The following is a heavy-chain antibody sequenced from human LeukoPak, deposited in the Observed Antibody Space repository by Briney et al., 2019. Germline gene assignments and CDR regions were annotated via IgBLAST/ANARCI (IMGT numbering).Heavy chain of an antibody. D-gene: IGHD3-16*02. CDR2: ISSSSSYI. V-gene: IGHV3-21*01. J-gene: IGHJ4*02. CDR3: ARDLTTSGGVIVPPSYYFDY. Sequence: GGSLRLSCAASGFTFSSYSMNWVRQAPGKGLEWVSSISSSSSYIYYADSVKGRFTISRDNAKNSLYLQMNSLRAEDTAVYYCARDLTTSGGVIVPPSYYFDYWGQGTLVTVSS. CDR1: GFTFSSYS.